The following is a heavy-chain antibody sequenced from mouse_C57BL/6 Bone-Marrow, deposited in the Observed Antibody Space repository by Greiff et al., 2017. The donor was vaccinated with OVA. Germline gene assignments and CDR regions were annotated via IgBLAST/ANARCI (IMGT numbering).Heavy chain of an antibody. D-gene: IGHD1-2*01. CDR1: GFTFSSYG. CDR3: ARRDGPYYAMDY. CDR2: ISSGGSYT. Sequence: EVMLVESGGDLVKPGGSLKLSCAASGFTFSSYGMSWVRQTPDKRLEWVATISSGGSYTYYPDSVKGRFTISRDNAKNTLYLQMSSLRSEDTAMYYCARRDGPYYAMDYWGQGTSVTVSS. J-gene: IGHJ4*01. V-gene: IGHV5-6*01.